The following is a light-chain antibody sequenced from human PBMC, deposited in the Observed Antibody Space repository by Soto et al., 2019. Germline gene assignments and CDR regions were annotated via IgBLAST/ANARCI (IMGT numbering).Light chain of an antibody. Sequence: DVQMTQSPSTLSDSEGDIVTITCRPSQSISTWVAWYQNKPGKAPNLLIYKASSLGSGVPSKFSGSGSGTEFTLTISSLQPDDSATYYCQQYNDYSLAFGGGTKVEIK. V-gene: IGKV1-5*03. CDR1: QSISTW. CDR2: KAS. J-gene: IGKJ4*01. CDR3: QQYNDYSLA.